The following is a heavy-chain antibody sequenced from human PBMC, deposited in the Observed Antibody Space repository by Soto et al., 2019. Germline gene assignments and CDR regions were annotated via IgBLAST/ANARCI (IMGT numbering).Heavy chain of an antibody. CDR2: IWYDGSNK. CDR3: ARDPTLDGSGSYPELNGLDP. J-gene: IGHJ5*02. CDR1: GFTFSSYG. D-gene: IGHD3-10*01. V-gene: IGHV3-33*01. Sequence: PGGSLRLSCAASGFTFSSYGMHWVRQAPGKGLEWVAVIWYDGSNKYYADSVKGRFTISRDNSKNTLYLQMNSLRAEDTAVYYCARDPTLDGSGSYPELNGLDPWGQGTLVTVSS.